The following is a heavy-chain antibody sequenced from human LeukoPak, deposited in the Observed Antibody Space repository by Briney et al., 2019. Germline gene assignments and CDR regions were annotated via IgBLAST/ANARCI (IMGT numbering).Heavy chain of an antibody. V-gene: IGHV3-21*01. Sequence: GGSLRLSCAASGFTFSFYSMNWVRQAPGKGLEWVSSISRSSSYIHYADSVRGRFTISRDNAKNPLYLQMNSLRAEDTAVYYCARDGDTAMVTDYWGQGTLVTVSS. J-gene: IGHJ4*02. CDR3: ARDGDTAMVTDY. CDR1: GFTFSFYS. D-gene: IGHD5-18*01. CDR2: ISRSSSYI.